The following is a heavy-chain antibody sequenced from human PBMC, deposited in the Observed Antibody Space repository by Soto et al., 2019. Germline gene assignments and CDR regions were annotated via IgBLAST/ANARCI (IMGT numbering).Heavy chain of an antibody. CDR1: GFTFSDYY. CDR2: ISSSGSTI. D-gene: IGHD6-13*01. V-gene: IGHV3-11*01. J-gene: IGHJ4*02. CDR3: ARDFRYSSSWYQRQRYYFGY. Sequence: PGGSLRLSCAASGFTFSDYYMSWIRQAPGKGLEWVSYISSSGSTIYYADSVKGRFTISRDNAKNSLYLQMNSLRAEDTAVYYCARDFRYSSSWYQRQRYYFGYWGQGTLVTVSS.